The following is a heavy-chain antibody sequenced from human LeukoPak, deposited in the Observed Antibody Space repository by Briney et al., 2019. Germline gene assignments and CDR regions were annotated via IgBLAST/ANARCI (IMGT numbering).Heavy chain of an antibody. CDR2: ISGSGGST. J-gene: IGHJ4*02. CDR3: AKDEELYCSSISCFNFDY. Sequence: TGGSLRLSCAASGFTFSSYAMSWVRQAPGKGLEWVSAISGSGGSTYYADSVKGRFTISRDNSKNTLYLQMNSLRVEDTAVYYCAKDEELYCSSISCFNFDYWGQGTLVTVSS. V-gene: IGHV3-23*01. CDR1: GFTFSSYA. D-gene: IGHD2-2*01.